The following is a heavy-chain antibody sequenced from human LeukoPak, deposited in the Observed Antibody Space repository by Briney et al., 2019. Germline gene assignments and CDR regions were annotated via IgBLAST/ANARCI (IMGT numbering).Heavy chain of an antibody. V-gene: IGHV3-48*03. CDR1: GFTFSSYE. J-gene: IGHJ5*02. D-gene: IGHD3-10*01. CDR3: AKVGSVLLWFGET. CDR2: ISGSGSAI. Sequence: GGSLRLSCAASGFTFSSYEMNWVRQAPGKGLEWVSYISGSGSAIYYADSVKGRYTISRDNAKNSLYLQMNSLRAEDTAVYYCAKVGSVLLWFGETWGQGTLVTVSS.